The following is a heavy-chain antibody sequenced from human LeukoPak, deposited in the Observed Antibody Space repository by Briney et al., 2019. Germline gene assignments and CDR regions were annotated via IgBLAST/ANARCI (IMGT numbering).Heavy chain of an antibody. CDR2: FDPEDGET. V-gene: IGHV1-24*01. CDR1: GYTLTELS. CDR3: ATTMVRGAFPRYYYYMDV. D-gene: IGHD3-10*01. J-gene: IGHJ6*03. Sequence: ASVKVSCKVSGYTLTELSMHWVRQAAGKGLEGMGGFDPEDGETIYAQKFQGRVTMTEDTSTDTAYMELSSLRSEDTAVYYCATTMVRGAFPRYYYYMDVWGKGTTVTISS.